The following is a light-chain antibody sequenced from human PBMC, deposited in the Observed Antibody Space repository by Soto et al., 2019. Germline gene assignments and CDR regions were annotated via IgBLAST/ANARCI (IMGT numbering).Light chain of an antibody. J-gene: IGLJ1*01. CDR3: TSYIRSSTLDYV. Sequence: QSVLTQPPSVSGSPGQSITISCTGTSSDVGGYNYVSWYQQYPGKAPKLMIYEVSNRPSGVSNRFSGSKSGNTASLTISGLQAEDEADYYCTSYIRSSTLDYVFGTGTKVTVL. CDR2: EVS. CDR1: SSDVGGYNY. V-gene: IGLV2-14*01.